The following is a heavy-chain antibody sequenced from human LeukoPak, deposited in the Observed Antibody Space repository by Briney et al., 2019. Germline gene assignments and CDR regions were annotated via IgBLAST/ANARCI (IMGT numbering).Heavy chain of an antibody. V-gene: IGHV3-49*04. D-gene: IGHD3-3*01. CDR2: IRSKAYGGTT. Sequence: GGSLRLSCTASGFTFGDYAMSWVRQAPGKGLEWVGFIRSKAYGGTTEYAASVKGRFTISRDDSKSIAYLQMNSLKTEDTAVYYCTRDLERGIIWSSYRSGVDYWGQGTLVTVSS. J-gene: IGHJ4*02. CDR1: GFTFGDYA. CDR3: TRDLERGIIWSSYRSGVDY.